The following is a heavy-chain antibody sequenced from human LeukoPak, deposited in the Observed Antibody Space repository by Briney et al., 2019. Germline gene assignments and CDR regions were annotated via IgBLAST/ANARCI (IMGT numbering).Heavy chain of an antibody. CDR2: ISISSSTI. CDR3: AIRDSGSRGFDS. J-gene: IGHJ4*02. D-gene: IGHD3-10*01. V-gene: IGHV3-48*01. Sequence: GGSLRLSCAASGFTFSSYWMIWVRQAPGKGLEWISYISISSSTIYYADSVKGRFTVSRDNAKTSLYLQMNSLRAEDTAVYYCAIRDSGSRGFDSWGQGTLVIVSS. CDR1: GFTFSSYW.